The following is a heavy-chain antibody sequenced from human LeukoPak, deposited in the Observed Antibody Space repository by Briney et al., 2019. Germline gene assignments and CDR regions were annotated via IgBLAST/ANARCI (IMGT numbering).Heavy chain of an antibody. J-gene: IGHJ5*02. CDR1: GFTFSSYE. V-gene: IGHV3-48*03. D-gene: IGHD2-21*01. CDR3: ARDGVEFYNWFNP. CDR2: ISSSGITI. Sequence: GGSLRLSCAASGFTFSSYEMNWVRQAPGKGLEWVSYISSSGITIYYADSVKGRFTISRDNAKNSLYLQMNSLRAEDTAVYYCARDGVEFYNWFNPWGEGNLVTVSS.